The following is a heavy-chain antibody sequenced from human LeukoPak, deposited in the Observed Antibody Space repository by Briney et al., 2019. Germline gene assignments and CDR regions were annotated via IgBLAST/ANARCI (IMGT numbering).Heavy chain of an antibody. D-gene: IGHD2-15*01. CDR3: ARVGCSGGSCYSRKAFDI. CDR1: GGSFSGYY. Sequence: SETLSLTCAVYGGSFSGYYWSWIRQPPGKGLEWIGEINHSGGTNYNPSLKSRVTISVDTSKNQFSLKLSSVTAADTAVYYCARVGCSGGSCYSRKAFDIWGQGTMVTVSS. CDR2: INHSGGT. J-gene: IGHJ3*02. V-gene: IGHV4-34*01.